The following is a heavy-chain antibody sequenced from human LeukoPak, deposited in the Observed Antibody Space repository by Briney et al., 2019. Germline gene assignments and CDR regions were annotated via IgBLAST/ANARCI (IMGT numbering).Heavy chain of an antibody. J-gene: IGHJ3*02. D-gene: IGHD6-13*01. CDR2: ISSSSSTI. CDR3: AKEFHRWPFDAFDI. CDR1: GFTFSSYS. Sequence: PGGSLRLSCAASGFTFSSYSMLWVRQAPGKGLEWVSYISSSSSTIYYADSVKGRFTISRDNAKNSLYLQMNSLRAEDTAVYYCAKEFHRWPFDAFDIWGQGTMVTVSS. V-gene: IGHV3-48*01.